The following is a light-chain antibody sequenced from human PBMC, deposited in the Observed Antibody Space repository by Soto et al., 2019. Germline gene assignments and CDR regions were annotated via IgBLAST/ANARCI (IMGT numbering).Light chain of an antibody. CDR2: GAS. CDR3: QQSYSAPPLT. V-gene: IGKV1-39*01. CDR1: HNIDIF. Sequence: DIQMTQSPSSLSASVGDRVTITCRASHNIDIFLSWYHQKPGRAPNLLIYGASTLQNGVPSRFSGSGSGTDFSLTISSLQPEDFGTYYCQQSYSAPPLTFAAGTKVDI. J-gene: IGKJ4*01.